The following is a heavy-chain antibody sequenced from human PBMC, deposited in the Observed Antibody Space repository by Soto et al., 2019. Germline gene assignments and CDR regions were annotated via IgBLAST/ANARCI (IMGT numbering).Heavy chain of an antibody. Sequence: EVQLVESGGGLVQPGGSLRLSCAASGFTFSSYEMNWVRQAPGKGLEWVSYISSSGSTIYYADSVKGRFTISRDNAKNSLYLQMNSLRAEDTAVYYCARDFDYGDYQVPYGGQGTLVTVSS. CDR2: ISSSGSTI. J-gene: IGHJ4*02. D-gene: IGHD4-17*01. CDR1: GFTFSSYE. V-gene: IGHV3-48*03. CDR3: ARDFDYGDYQVPY.